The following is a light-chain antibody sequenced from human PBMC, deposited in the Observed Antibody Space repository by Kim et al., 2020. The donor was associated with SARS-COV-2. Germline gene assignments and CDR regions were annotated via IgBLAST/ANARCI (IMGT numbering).Light chain of an antibody. CDR3: QQRSNWQGYT. Sequence: LSPGERATLSCRASQSVSSYLAWYQQKPGQAPRLLIYDASNRATGIPAMFSGSGSGTDFTLTISSLEPEEFAVYYCQQRSNWQGYTFGQGTKLEI. J-gene: IGKJ2*01. CDR2: DAS. CDR1: QSVSSY. V-gene: IGKV3-11*01.